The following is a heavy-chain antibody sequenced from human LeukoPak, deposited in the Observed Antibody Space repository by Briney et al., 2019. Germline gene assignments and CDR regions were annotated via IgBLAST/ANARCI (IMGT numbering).Heavy chain of an antibody. CDR2: ISWNSGSI. D-gene: IGHD1-26*01. Sequence: PGRSLRLSCAASGFTFDDYAMHWVRQAPGKGLERVSGISWNSGSIGYADSVKGRFTISRDNAKNSLYLQMNSLRAEDTALYYCAKDITLYSGSYLGYAFDIWGQGTMVTVSS. CDR1: GFTFDDYA. CDR3: AKDITLYSGSYLGYAFDI. J-gene: IGHJ3*02. V-gene: IGHV3-9*01.